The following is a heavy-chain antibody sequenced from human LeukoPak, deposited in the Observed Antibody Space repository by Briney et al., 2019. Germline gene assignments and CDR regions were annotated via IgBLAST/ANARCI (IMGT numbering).Heavy chain of an antibody. CDR1: VYTFTSYY. J-gene: IGHJ4*02. D-gene: IGHD6-13*01. V-gene: IGHV1-46*01. CDR2: INPSGGST. Sequence: ASVKVSCKASVYTFTSYYIHWVRQAHGQGLEWMGIINPSGGSTTYAQKFQGRVAMTRDTSTSRVYVEVSSLRSEDTAVYYCARTYSSSDEFDYWGQGTLVTVSS. CDR3: ARTYSSSDEFDY.